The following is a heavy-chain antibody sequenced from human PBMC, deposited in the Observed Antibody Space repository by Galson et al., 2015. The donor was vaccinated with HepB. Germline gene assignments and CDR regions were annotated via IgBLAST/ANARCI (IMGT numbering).Heavy chain of an antibody. Sequence: SLRLSCAASGSTFSSYSMNWVRQAPGEGLEWVAVISYDGSNKDYADSVKGRFTISRDNSENTLYLQMNSLRAEDTAVYHCAREYNWNDEDYHYGMDVWGQGTTVTVSS. CDR2: ISYDGSNK. J-gene: IGHJ6*02. CDR3: AREYNWNDEDYHYGMDV. D-gene: IGHD1-1*01. CDR1: GSTFSSYS. V-gene: IGHV3-30*01.